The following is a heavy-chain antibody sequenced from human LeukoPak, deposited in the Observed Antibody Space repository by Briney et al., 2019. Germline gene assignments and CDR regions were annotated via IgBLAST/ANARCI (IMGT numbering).Heavy chain of an antibody. Sequence: PSETLSLTCAVYGGSFSGYYWSWIRQPPGKGLEWIGEINHSGSTNYNPSLKSRVTISVDTSKNQFSLKLSSVTAADTAVYYCARGGGTLLRPTTDYWGQGTLVTVSS. V-gene: IGHV4-34*01. CDR3: ARGGGTLLRPTTDY. J-gene: IGHJ4*02. CDR2: INHSGST. CDR1: GGSFSGYY. D-gene: IGHD1-26*01.